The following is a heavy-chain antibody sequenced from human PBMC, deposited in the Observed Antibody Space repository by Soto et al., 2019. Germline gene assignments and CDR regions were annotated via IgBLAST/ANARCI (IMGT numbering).Heavy chain of an antibody. J-gene: IGHJ4*02. D-gene: IGHD6-13*01. CDR1: GFTFSSYG. V-gene: IGHV3-30*03. CDR3: SSSWAFDY. Sequence: QVQLVESGGGVVQPGRSLRLSCAASGFTFSSYGMHWVRQAPGKGLEWVAVISYDGSNKYYVDSVKGRFTISRDNSKNTLYLQMNSLRAEDTAVYYCSSSWAFDYWGQGTMVTVSS. CDR2: ISYDGSNK.